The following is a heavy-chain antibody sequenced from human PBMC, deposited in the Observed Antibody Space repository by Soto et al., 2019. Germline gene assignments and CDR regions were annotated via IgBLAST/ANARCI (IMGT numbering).Heavy chain of an antibody. V-gene: IGHV3-15*01. D-gene: IGHD3-22*01. J-gene: IGHJ4*02. CDR3: TTELIPHYYYDSSGYYVDY. Sequence: NPGGSLSLPGAAPGSLSGNAWITWAPRAPGKGMEWVGRIKSKTDGGTTDYAAPVKGRFTISRDDSKNTLYLQMNSLKTEDTAAYSCTTELIPHYYYDSSGYYVDYWGQGT. CDR1: GSLSGNAW. CDR2: IKSKTDGGTT.